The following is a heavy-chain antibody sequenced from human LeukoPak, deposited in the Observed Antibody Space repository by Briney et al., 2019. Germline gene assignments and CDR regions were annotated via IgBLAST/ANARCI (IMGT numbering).Heavy chain of an antibody. CDR3: ANQHDYGDYGSDY. D-gene: IGHD4-17*01. Sequence: GGSLRLSCAASGFTFSSYSVNWVRQAPGKGLEWVSSISSSSSYIYYADSVKGRFTISRDNAKNSLYLQMNSLRAEDTAVYYCANQHDYGDYGSDYWGQGTLVTVSS. CDR2: ISSSSSYI. CDR1: GFTFSSYS. V-gene: IGHV3-21*01. J-gene: IGHJ4*02.